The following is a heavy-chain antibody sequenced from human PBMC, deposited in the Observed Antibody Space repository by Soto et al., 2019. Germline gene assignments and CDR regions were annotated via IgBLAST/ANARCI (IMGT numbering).Heavy chain of an antibody. CDR1: GGSISSYY. CDR3: ARGGAVAGFYYYYYMDV. CDR2: IYYSGST. Sequence: SETPSLTCTAPGGSISSYYWSWIRQPPGKGLEWIGDIYYSGSTNYNPSLKSRVTISVDTSKNQFSLKLSSVTAADTAVYYCARGGAVAGFYYYYYMDVWGKGTTVTVSS. J-gene: IGHJ6*03. V-gene: IGHV4-59*01. D-gene: IGHD6-19*01.